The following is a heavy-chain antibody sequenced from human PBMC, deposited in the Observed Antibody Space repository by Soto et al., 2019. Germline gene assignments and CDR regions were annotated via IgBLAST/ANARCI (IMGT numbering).Heavy chain of an antibody. D-gene: IGHD3-9*01. V-gene: IGHV1-24*01. J-gene: IGHJ4*02. CDR1: GYTLTELS. Sequence: GASVKVSCKVSGYTLTELSMHWVRQAPGKGLEWMGGFDPEDGETIYAQKFQGRVTMTEDTSTDTAYMELSSLRSEDTAVYYCATAPLRYFDWSIPHWGQGTLVTVSS. CDR3: ATAPLRYFDWSIPH. CDR2: FDPEDGET.